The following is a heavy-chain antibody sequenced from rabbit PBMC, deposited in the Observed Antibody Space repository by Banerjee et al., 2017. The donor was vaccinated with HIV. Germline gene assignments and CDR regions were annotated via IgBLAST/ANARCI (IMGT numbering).Heavy chain of an antibody. CDR3: ARDRPTSSDYRGYYFDL. V-gene: IGHV1S7*01. D-gene: IGHD1-1*01. CDR2: IYGGSGST. J-gene: IGHJ4*01. CDR1: GFDFSSYY. Sequence: QLKETGGGLVQPGGSLTLSCKASGFDFSSYYMSWVRQAPGKGLEWIGIIYGGSGSTDYASWVNGRFTISSDNAQNTVDLQMTSLTAADTATYFCARDRPTSSDYRGYYFDLWGPGTLVTVS.